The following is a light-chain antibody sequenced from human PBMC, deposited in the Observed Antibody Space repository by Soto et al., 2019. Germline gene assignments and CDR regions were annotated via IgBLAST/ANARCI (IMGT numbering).Light chain of an antibody. CDR2: AAS. Sequence: LLTQSPATLSLSPGESATLSCRASQNVGNNLAWYQQKSGQAPRLLIYAASDRATGVPSRFSGRMSGSDFTLTISSLEPADFATYFCQQRSRWPRGTFVRGTKL. J-gene: IGKJ2*02. CDR1: QNVGNN. CDR3: QQRSRWPRGT. V-gene: IGKV3-11*02.